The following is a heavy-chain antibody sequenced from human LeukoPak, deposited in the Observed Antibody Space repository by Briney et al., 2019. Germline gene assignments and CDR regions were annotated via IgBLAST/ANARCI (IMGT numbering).Heavy chain of an antibody. CDR3: AKGVRLRFAFYFDY. CDR2: ISGNGYNT. V-gene: IGHV3-23*01. CDR1: GFTLGNYA. D-gene: IGHD3-10*01. J-gene: IGHJ4*02. Sequence: PGGSLRLSCAGSGFTLGNYAMSWVRQAPGKGLEWISAISGNGYNTCYADSVKGRFTISSESSGNTLYLQMHSLRAEDTAVYYCAKGVRLRFAFYFDYWGQGTLVTVSS.